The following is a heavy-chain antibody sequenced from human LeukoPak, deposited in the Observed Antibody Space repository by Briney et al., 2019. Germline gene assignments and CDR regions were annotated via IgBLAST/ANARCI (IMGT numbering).Heavy chain of an antibody. D-gene: IGHD2-2*01. CDR1: GFPFSQHG. V-gene: IGHV3-33*01. CDR2: IWVDGTRK. Sequence: GTSLRLSCATSGFPFSQHGYHWVRQAPGKGLEWTAIIWVDGTRKYYADSVEGRFTISRDNSKSTLYLQVDSLRPEDTAVYYCVAVLVPAAFWHFDVWGRGTQVTVPS. CDR3: VAVLVPAAFWHFDV. J-gene: IGHJ2*01.